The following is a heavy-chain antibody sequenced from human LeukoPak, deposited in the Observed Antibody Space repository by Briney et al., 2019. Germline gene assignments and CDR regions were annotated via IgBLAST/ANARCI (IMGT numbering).Heavy chain of an antibody. V-gene: IGHV1-69-2*01. CDR3: ATGAITTGY. CDR2: VDPEDGKT. CDR1: GYMFSGSY. J-gene: IGHJ4*02. Sequence: ASVKISCKVSGYMFSGSYMHWVQQVPGKGLEWMGRVDPEDGKTIYAKKFQGRVTMTADTSIDTAYMDLSSLKSEDTAVYHCATGAITTGYWGQGTLVTVSS. D-gene: IGHD4-11*01.